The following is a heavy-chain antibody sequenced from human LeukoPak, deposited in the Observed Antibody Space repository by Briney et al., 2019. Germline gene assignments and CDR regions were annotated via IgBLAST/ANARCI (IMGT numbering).Heavy chain of an antibody. J-gene: IGHJ6*03. D-gene: IGHD6-19*01. Sequence: GGSLRLSCAASGFTFSSYGMHWVRQAPGKGLEWVAVISYDGSNKYYADSVKGRFTISRDNSKNTLYLQMNSLRAEDTAVYYCAKDLGAVAYYYYYYMDVWGKGTTVTVSS. CDR3: AKDLGAVAYYYYYYMDV. CDR2: ISYDGSNK. CDR1: GFTFSSYG. V-gene: IGHV3-30*18.